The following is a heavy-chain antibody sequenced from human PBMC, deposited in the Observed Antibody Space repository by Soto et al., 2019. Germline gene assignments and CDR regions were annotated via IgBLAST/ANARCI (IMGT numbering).Heavy chain of an antibody. CDR2: VSYTGTT. J-gene: IGHJ3*02. Sequence: SETLSLTCTVSGGSVTSGDYYWSWIRQPPGKGLEWIGYVSYTGTTSYNPSLKSRVTISEDTSKNEFSMKLTAVTAADTALYYCASGVSSIPARGCAFDIWGQGSMVTVSS. CDR3: ASGVSSIPARGCAFDI. V-gene: IGHV4-61*08. D-gene: IGHD6-6*01. CDR1: GGSVTSGDYY.